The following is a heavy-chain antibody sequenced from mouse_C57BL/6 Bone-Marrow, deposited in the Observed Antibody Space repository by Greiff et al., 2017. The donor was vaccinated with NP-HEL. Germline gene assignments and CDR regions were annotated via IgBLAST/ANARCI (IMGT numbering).Heavy chain of an antibody. CDR3: ARHYYINYFDY. D-gene: IGHD2-12*01. Sequence: EVKLMESGGDLVKPGGSLKLSCAASGFTFSSYGMSWVRQTPDKRLEWVATISSGGSYTYYPDSVKGRFTISRANAKNTLYLQMRSLKSEDTAMYYCARHYYINYFDYWGQGTTLTVSS. V-gene: IGHV5-6*01. CDR2: ISSGGSYT. CDR1: GFTFSSYG. J-gene: IGHJ2*01.